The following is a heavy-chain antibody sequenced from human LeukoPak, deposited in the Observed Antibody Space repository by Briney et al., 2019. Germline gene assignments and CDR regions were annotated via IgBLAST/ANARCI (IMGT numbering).Heavy chain of an antibody. Sequence: GGSLRLSCAASGFTFSSYWMHWVRQAPGKGQVWVSRINIDGSSTSYADSVKGRFTISIVHAKNTLYLQMNGLRAEDTAVYYCARGPSSFDYWGRGTLVTVSS. CDR3: ARGPSSFDY. CDR1: GFTFSSYW. J-gene: IGHJ4*02. D-gene: IGHD2-2*01. CDR2: INIDGSST. V-gene: IGHV3-74*01.